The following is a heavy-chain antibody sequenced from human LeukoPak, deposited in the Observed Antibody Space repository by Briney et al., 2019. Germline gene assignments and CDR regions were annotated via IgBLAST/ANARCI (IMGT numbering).Heavy chain of an antibody. Sequence: PGGSLRLSCSASGFTFSTYAMHWVRQAPGKGLEYVSSVSSNVYSTHYADSVKGRFAISRDNSKNTLYLQMSSLRTEDTAVYYCVKDSESSGWYVPPNFDYWGQGTLVTVSS. CDR1: GFTFSTYA. D-gene: IGHD6-19*01. CDR2: VSSNVYST. J-gene: IGHJ4*02. V-gene: IGHV3-64D*09. CDR3: VKDSESSGWYVPPNFDY.